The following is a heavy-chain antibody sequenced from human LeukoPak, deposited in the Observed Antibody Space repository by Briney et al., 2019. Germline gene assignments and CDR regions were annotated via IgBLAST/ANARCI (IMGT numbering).Heavy chain of an antibody. V-gene: IGHV3-13*01. CDR1: GFTFSSYD. Sequence: GGSLRLSCAASGFTFSSYDMHWVRQATGKGLEWVSAIGTAGDTYYPGSVKGRFTISRENAKNSLYLQMNSLRAGDTAVYYCARDVLYYGMDVWGQGTTVTVSS. CDR3: ARDVLYYGMDV. CDR2: IGTAGDT. D-gene: IGHD4/OR15-4a*01. J-gene: IGHJ6*02.